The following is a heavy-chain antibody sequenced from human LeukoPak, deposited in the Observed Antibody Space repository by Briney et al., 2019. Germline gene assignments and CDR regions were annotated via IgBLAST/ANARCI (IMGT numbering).Heavy chain of an antibody. CDR2: ITGSGSHT. CDR1: GFTFSSYG. D-gene: IGHD6-19*01. V-gene: IGHV3-23*01. J-gene: IGHJ4*02. CDR3: AKPGYVTSGWFDF. Sequence: GGSLRLSCAASGFTFSSYGMSWVRQAPGKGLEWVSTITGSGSHTYYADSAKGRFTISRDNSKNTLYLQMNSLRAEDTAIYYCAKPGYVTSGWFDFWGQGTLVTVSS.